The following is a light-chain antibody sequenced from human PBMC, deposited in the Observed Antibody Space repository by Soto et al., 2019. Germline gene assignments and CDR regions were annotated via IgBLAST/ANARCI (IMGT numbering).Light chain of an antibody. CDR2: KVS. J-gene: IGKJ1*01. Sequence: DIQMTQSPSTLSASIGDTVTITCRASQSISGWLAWYQQKPGKAPKFLIHKVSTLVSGVPSRFSGSGSGTEFTLTISSLQPDDFATYFCQEYYTYPWTFGQGTKVDIK. V-gene: IGKV1-5*03. CDR3: QEYYTYPWT. CDR1: QSISGW.